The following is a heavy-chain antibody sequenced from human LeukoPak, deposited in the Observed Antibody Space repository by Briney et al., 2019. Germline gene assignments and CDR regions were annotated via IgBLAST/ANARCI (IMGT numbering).Heavy chain of an antibody. V-gene: IGHV3-53*01. Sequence: PGGSLRLSCAASGFTVSSNYMNWVRQAPGKGLEWVSVIYSGGSTYYAHSVKGRFTISRDNSKNTLYLQMNSLRAEDTAVYYCARDPIHDYWGQGTLVTVSS. D-gene: IGHD5-18*01. J-gene: IGHJ4*02. CDR2: IYSGGST. CDR3: ARDPIHDY. CDR1: GFTVSSNY.